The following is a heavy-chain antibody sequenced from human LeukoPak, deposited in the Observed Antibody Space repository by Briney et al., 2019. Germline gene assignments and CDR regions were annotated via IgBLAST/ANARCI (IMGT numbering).Heavy chain of an antibody. Sequence: GASVKASCKASGYTFTSYGISWVRQAPGQGLEWMGWISAYNGNTNYAQKLQGRVTMTTDTSTSTAYMELRSLRSDDTAVYYCARDPPGYSYGLLDDAFDIWGQGTMVTVSS. D-gene: IGHD5-18*01. CDR2: ISAYNGNT. CDR1: GYTFTSYG. CDR3: ARDPPGYSYGLLDDAFDI. V-gene: IGHV1-18*01. J-gene: IGHJ3*02.